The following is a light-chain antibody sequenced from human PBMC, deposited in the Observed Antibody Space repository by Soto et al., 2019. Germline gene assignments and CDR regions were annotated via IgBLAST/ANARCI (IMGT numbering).Light chain of an antibody. CDR1: SSDVGGYNY. CDR3: SSYGGGNTVV. V-gene: IGLV2-8*01. J-gene: IGLJ2*01. Sequence: QSALTQPPSASGSPGQSVTISCTGTSSDVGGYNYVSWYQQHPGKAPKLMIYEVSTRPSGVPDRFSGSKSGNTASLTVSGLQADDEADYYCSSYGGGNTVVFGGGTKLTVL. CDR2: EVS.